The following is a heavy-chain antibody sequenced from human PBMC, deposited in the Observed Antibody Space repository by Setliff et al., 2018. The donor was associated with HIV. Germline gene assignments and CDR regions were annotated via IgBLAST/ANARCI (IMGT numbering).Heavy chain of an antibody. CDR2: IYYSGST. CDR1: GGSISSSSYY. Sequence: SETLSLTCTVSGGSISSSSYYWGWIRQPPGKGLEWIGSIYYSGSTYYNPSLKSRVTISVDTSRNQLSLKLNSVTAADTAVYYCARALFDYVWGTYRLRPVGFDLWGQGTVVTVSS. CDR3: ARALFDYVWGTYRLRPVGFDL. J-gene: IGHJ3*01. V-gene: IGHV4-39*01. D-gene: IGHD3-16*02.